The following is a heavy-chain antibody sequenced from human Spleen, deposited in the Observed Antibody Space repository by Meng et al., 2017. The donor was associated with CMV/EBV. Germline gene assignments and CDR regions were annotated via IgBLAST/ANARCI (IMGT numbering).Heavy chain of an antibody. CDR1: GFTFSTYN. D-gene: IGHD2-2*01. Sequence: GGSLRLSCAASGFTFSTYNMNWVRQAPGKGLEWVSSISSSSSYIYYADSVKGRFTISRDNSKNTLYLQMNSLRAEDTAVYYCAKGEVPAAWDYYYGMDVWGQGTTVTVSS. CDR3: AKGEVPAAWDYYYGMDV. V-gene: IGHV3-21*04. CDR2: ISSSSSYI. J-gene: IGHJ6*02.